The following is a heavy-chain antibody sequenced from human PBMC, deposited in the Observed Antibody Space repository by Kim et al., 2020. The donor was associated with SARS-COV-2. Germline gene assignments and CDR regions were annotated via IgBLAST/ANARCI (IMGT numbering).Heavy chain of an antibody. J-gene: IGHJ4*02. CDR3: ARGFAKAFDY. CDR1: GDSVSSNTAS. CDR2: TYFRSKWYT. V-gene: IGHV6-1*01. Sequence: SQTLSLTCAISGDSVSSNTASWTWIRQSPSRGLEWLGTTYFRSKWYTDYSVSVRSRLTINPDTSKNYVSLQLNSVTPEDTAMYYCARGFAKAFDYWGQGTLVTVSS.